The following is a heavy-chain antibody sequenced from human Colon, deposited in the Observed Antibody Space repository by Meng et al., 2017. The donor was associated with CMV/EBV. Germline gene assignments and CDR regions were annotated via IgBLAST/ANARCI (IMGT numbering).Heavy chain of an antibody. CDR3: ARDHPFYSNSGLYYYSGLDV. Sequence: GGSLRLSCAASGFTFSSYEMNWVRQAPGKGLEWVSSISSSGSTIYSADSVKGRFTISRDNAKNALYLQMNSLRAEDTAVYYCARDHPFYSNSGLYYYSGLDVWGQGTTVTVSS. D-gene: IGHD6-6*01. V-gene: IGHV3-48*03. CDR2: ISSSGSTI. J-gene: IGHJ6*02. CDR1: GFTFSSYE.